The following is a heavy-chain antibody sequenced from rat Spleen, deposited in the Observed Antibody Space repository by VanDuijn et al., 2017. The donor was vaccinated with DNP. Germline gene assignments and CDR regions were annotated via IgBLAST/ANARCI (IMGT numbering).Heavy chain of an antibody. CDR1: GFTFTTYD. Sequence: EVQLVESGGGLVQPGRSLKLSCVASGFTFTTYDMAWVRQAPTKGLEWVASINTNNDNTYYGDSVKGRFTVSRDSAKSTLNLQMDSLRSEDTATYYCARHELSHGPFDYWGKGVMVTVSS. CDR2: INTNNDNT. V-gene: IGHV5-25*01. CDR3: ARHELSHGPFDY. J-gene: IGHJ2*01.